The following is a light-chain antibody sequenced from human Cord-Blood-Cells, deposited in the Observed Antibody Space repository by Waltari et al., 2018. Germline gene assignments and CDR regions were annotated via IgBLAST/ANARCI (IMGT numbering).Light chain of an antibody. CDR3: QQYNSYSWT. CDR1: QSISSW. J-gene: IGKJ1*01. V-gene: IGKV1-5*01. Sequence: DIQMTQSPSTLSASVGERVTITCRASQSISSWLAWCQQKPGKAPKLLIYDASSLESGVPSRFSGSGSGTEFTLTISSLQPDDFATYYCQQYNSYSWTFGQGTKVEIK. CDR2: DAS.